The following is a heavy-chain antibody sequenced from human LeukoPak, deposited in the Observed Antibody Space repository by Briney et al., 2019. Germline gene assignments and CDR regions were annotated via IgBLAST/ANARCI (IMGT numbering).Heavy chain of an antibody. D-gene: IGHD2-21*01. Sequence: GGSLRLSCAASGFTFSSYSMNWVRQAPGKGLEWVSYISSSSSTIYYADSVKGRSTISRDNAKNSLYLQMNSLRAEDMAVYYCARYGGSTSVIYWGQGTLVTVSS. CDR2: ISSSSSTI. V-gene: IGHV3-48*01. J-gene: IGHJ4*02. CDR3: ARYGGSTSVIY. CDR1: GFTFSSYS.